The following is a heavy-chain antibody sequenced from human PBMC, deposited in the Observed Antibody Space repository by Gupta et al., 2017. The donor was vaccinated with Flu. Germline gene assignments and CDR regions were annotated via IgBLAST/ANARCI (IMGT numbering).Heavy chain of an antibody. V-gene: IGHV3-7*01. CDR1: GLTFSSSW. D-gene: IGHD1-26*01. CDR3: ACEIIVQAFDI. Sequence: EVQLVEAGGGLVLPGGSLRLSCAASGLTFSSSWRSWVRQAPGKGLEWVANINQDGSEMNYVDSVKGRFTVSRDNAKNSLYLQMNSLRAEDTAVYYGACEIIVQAFDICGQGTMVTVSS. J-gene: IGHJ3*02. CDR2: INQDGSEM.